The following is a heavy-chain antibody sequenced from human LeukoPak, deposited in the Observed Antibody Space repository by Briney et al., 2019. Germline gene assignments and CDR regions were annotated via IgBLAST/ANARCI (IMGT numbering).Heavy chain of an antibody. V-gene: IGHV3-30-3*01. D-gene: IGHD2-15*01. CDR2: ISYDGSNK. CDR3: AGGGGWY. Sequence: QSGGSLRLSCAASGFTFSSYAMHWVRQAPGKGLEWVAVISYDGSNKYYADSVKGRFTISRDNSKNSLYLQMNSLRAEDTALYYCAGGGGWYWGQGTLVTVSS. J-gene: IGHJ4*02. CDR1: GFTFSSYA.